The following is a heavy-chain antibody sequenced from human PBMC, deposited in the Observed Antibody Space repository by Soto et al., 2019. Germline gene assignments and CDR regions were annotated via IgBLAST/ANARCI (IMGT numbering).Heavy chain of an antibody. CDR3: ARLMGVDAFDI. D-gene: IGHD1-26*01. J-gene: IGHJ3*02. CDR2: IYYSGST. Sequence: QVQLQESGPGLVKPSQTLSLTCTVSGGSISSGDYYWSWIRQPPGKGLAWIGYIYYSGSTYYNPSLKGGVTMSVDTSKNQFSLKLSSVTAADTAVYYCARLMGVDAFDIWGQGTMVAVSS. V-gene: IGHV4-30-4*01. CDR1: GGSISSGDYY.